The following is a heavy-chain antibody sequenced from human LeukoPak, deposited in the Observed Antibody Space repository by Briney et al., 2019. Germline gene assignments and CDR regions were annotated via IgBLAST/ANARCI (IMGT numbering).Heavy chain of an antibody. D-gene: IGHD1-26*01. J-gene: IGHJ6*02. CDR1: GGSISSGGYS. CDR3: TRMAGATESDGMDV. V-gene: IGHV4-30-2*01. CDR2: IYHSGST. Sequence: PSQTLSLTCAVSGGSISSGGYSWSWIRQPPGKGLEWIGYIYHSGSTYYNPSLKSRVTISVDRSKNQFSLKLSSVTAADTAVYYCTRMAGATESDGMDVWGQGTTVTVSS.